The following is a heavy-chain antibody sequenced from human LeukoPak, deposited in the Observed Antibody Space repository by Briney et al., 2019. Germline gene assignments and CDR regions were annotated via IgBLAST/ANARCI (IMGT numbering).Heavy chain of an antibody. CDR1: GYTFTGHY. Sequence: GASVKVSCKASGYTFTGHYLHWVRQAPGQGLEWMGWISAYNGNTNYAQKLQGRVTMTTDTSTSTAYMELRSLRSDDTAVYYCARDDSSSSRASYYYYYYGMDVWGQGTTVTVSS. CDR2: ISAYNGNT. CDR3: ARDDSSSSRASYYYYYYGMDV. V-gene: IGHV1-18*04. J-gene: IGHJ6*02. D-gene: IGHD6-6*01.